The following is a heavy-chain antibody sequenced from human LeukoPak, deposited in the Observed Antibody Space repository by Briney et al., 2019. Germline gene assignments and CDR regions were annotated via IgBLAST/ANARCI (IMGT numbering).Heavy chain of an antibody. Sequence: PSETLSLTCTVSGGSISSGSYYWSWIRQPAGKGLEWIGRIYTSGSTKYNPSLKSRVTISVDTSKNQFSLKLSSVTAADTAVYYCARVFGGPVSRRFDPWGQGTLVTVSS. J-gene: IGHJ5*02. V-gene: IGHV4-61*02. CDR3: ARVFGGPVSRRFDP. CDR1: GGSISSGSYY. D-gene: IGHD4-23*01. CDR2: IYTSGST.